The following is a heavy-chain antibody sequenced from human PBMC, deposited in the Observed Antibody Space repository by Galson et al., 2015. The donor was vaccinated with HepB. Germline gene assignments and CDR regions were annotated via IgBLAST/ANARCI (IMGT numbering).Heavy chain of an antibody. CDR1: GGSISSSSYF. J-gene: IGHJ6*02. Sequence: ETLSLTCTVSGGSISSSSYFWGWIRQPPGKGLEWVGSVFFSGTTYYNPSLKSRLTTSVETSKNQFSLKLSSVTAADTAVYYCVRHTSSGSRSLYYYGMDVWGQGATVTVSS. D-gene: IGHD1-26*01. V-gene: IGHV4-39*01. CDR2: VFFSGTT. CDR3: VRHTSSGSRSLYYYGMDV.